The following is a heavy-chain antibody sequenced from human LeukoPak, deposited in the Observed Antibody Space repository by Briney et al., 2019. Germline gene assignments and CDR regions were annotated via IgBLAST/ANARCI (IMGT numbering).Heavy chain of an antibody. V-gene: IGHV4-39*07. Sequence: SETLSLTCTVSGGSISSSSYYWGWIRQPPGTGLEWIGSIYYSGSTYYNPSLKSRVTISVDTSKNQFSLKLSSVTAADTAVYYCASRERGYSYGPLDYWGQGTLVTVSS. CDR3: ASRERGYSYGPLDY. CDR2: IYYSGST. J-gene: IGHJ4*02. D-gene: IGHD5-18*01. CDR1: GGSISSSSYY.